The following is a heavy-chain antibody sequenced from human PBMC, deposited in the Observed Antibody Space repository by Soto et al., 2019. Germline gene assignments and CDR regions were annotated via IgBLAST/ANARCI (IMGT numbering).Heavy chain of an antibody. J-gene: IGHJ5*02. Sequence: QITLKESGPTLVKPTQTLTLTCTFSGFSLSTGGVGVGWIRQPPGKALEWLALIYWDDDKRYSPSLKSRLTITKDTSKNQVVLTMTTLEPVDTGTYYGAHRKRPYWFDAWGQGTLVTVSS. CDR1: GFSLSTGGVG. CDR2: IYWDDDK. CDR3: AHRKRPYWFDA. V-gene: IGHV2-5*02.